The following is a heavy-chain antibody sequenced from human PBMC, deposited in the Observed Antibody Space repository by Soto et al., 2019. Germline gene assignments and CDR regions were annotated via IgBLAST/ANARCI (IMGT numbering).Heavy chain of an antibody. CDR1: GGSISSGGYS. J-gene: IGHJ5*02. CDR2: IYHSGST. CDR3: ARVPSP. Sequence: TLSLTCAVSGGSISSGGYSWSWIRQPPGKGLEWIGYIYHSGSTYYNPSLKSRVTISVDRSKNQFSLKLSSVTAASMEVHYCARVPSPWAQAILVTVS. V-gene: IGHV4-30-2*01.